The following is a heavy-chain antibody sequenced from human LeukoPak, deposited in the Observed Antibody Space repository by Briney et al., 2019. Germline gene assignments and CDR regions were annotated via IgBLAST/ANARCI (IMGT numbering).Heavy chain of an antibody. CDR3: ARAVYCSSTSCPPRYYYYYYMDV. J-gene: IGHJ6*03. Sequence: SETLSLXCTVSGGSISSYYWSWIRQPPGKGLEWIGYIYYSGSTNYNPSLKSRVTISVDTSKNQFSLKLSSVTAADTAVYYCARAVYCSSTSCPPRYYYYYYMDVWGKGTTVTVSS. CDR1: GGSISSYY. D-gene: IGHD2-2*01. CDR2: IYYSGST. V-gene: IGHV4-59*01.